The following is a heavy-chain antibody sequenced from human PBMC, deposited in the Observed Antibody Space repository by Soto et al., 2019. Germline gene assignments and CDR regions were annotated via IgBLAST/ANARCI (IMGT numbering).Heavy chain of an antibody. CDR1: GGSISSGGYS. J-gene: IGHJ4*02. CDR3: ARRYSSSSDY. D-gene: IGHD6-13*01. CDR2: IYHSGST. Sequence: PSETLSLTCAVSGGSISSGGYSWSWIRQPPGKGLEWIGYIYHSGSTYYNPSLKSRVTISVDRSKNQFSLKLSSVTAADTAVYYCARRYSSSSDYWGQGTLVTVS. V-gene: IGHV4-30-2*01.